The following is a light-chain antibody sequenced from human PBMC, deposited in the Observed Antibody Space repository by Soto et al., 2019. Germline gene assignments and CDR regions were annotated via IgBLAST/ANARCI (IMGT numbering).Light chain of an antibody. CDR2: EVS. CDR3: SSYTSSSTYV. CDR1: SSDVGGYKY. J-gene: IGLJ1*01. V-gene: IGLV2-14*01. Sequence: QSVLTQPASVSGSPGQSITISCTGTSSDVGGYKYVSWYQQHPGKAPKLMIYEVSNRPSGVSSRFSASKSGNTASLTISGLQAEDEADYYCSSYTSSSTYVFGTGTKLTVL.